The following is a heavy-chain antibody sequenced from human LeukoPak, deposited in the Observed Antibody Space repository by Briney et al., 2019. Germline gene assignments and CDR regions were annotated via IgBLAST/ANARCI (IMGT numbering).Heavy chain of an antibody. V-gene: IGHV3-48*04. J-gene: IGHJ4*02. CDR2: ISSRSSTI. D-gene: IGHD6-13*01. Sequence: GGSLRLSCAASGFTFSSYSMNWVRQAPGKGLEGGSYISSRSSTIYYADSVKGRFTISRDNAKNSLYLQMNSLRAEDTAVYYWARDEAAAGTGGGPYTSFDYWGQGTLVTVSS. CDR3: ARDEAAAGTGGGPYTSFDY. CDR1: GFTFSSYS.